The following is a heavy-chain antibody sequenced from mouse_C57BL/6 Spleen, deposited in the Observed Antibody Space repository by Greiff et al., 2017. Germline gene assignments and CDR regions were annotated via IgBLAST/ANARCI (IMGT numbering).Heavy chain of an antibody. D-gene: IGHD4-1*01. CDR3: ARAPRWDGAY. J-gene: IGHJ3*01. CDR2: IYPRSGNT. Sequence: VQLQQSGAELARPGASVKLSCKASGYTFTSYGISWVKQRTGQGLEWIGEIYPRSGNTYYNEKFKGKATLTADKSSSTAYMELRSLTSEDSAVYFCARAPRWDGAYWGQGTLVTVSA. CDR1: GYTFTSYG. V-gene: IGHV1-81*01.